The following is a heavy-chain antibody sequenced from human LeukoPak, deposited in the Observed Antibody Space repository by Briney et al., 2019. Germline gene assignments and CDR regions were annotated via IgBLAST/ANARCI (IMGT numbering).Heavy chain of an antibody. CDR3: ARDLYRIVVVPHYFDY. V-gene: IGHV3-21*01. J-gene: IGHJ4*02. CDR1: GFSFRSYS. Sequence: PGGSLRLSCAASGFSFRSYSMNWVRQAPGKGLEWVSSISTSRSYIYYADSVKGRFTISRDNAKKSLYLQMNSLRAEDTAVYYCARDLYRIVVVPHYFDYWGQGTLVTVSS. CDR2: ISTSRSYI. D-gene: IGHD3-22*01.